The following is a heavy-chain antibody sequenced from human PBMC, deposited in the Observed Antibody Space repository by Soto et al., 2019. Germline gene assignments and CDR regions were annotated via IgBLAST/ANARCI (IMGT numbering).Heavy chain of an antibody. Sequence: SEPLSLTCTVSGGSISSGDYYWSWIRQPPGKGLEWIGYIYYSGSTYYNPSLKSRVTISVDTSKNQFSLKLSSVTAADTAVYYCARLNYYYYGMDVWGQGTTVTVSS. CDR3: ARLNYYYYGMDV. J-gene: IGHJ6*02. CDR2: IYYSGST. CDR1: GGSISSGDYY. V-gene: IGHV4-30-4*01.